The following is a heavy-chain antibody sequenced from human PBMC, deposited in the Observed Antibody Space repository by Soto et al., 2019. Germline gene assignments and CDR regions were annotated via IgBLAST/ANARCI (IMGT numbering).Heavy chain of an antibody. J-gene: IGHJ4*02. CDR2: VSYDGSNR. CDR3: AKSPSGS. D-gene: IGHD3-10*01. V-gene: IGHV3-30*18. CDR1: GFTFMSYG. Sequence: QVQLVESGGGVVQPGRSLRLSWAASGFTFMSYGMHWVRQAPGMGLEWVAVVSYDGSNRYYADAVKGRFTISRDNSKNTLYLQMNSLRAEDTAVYYCAKSPSGSWGQGTLVTVSS.